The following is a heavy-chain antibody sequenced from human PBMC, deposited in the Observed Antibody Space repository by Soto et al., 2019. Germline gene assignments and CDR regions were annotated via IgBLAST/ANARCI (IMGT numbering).Heavy chain of an antibody. V-gene: IGHV3-30-3*01. J-gene: IGHJ4*02. CDR3: ARDMSRDIVVVPAAPVDY. D-gene: IGHD2-2*01. Sequence: PVGSLRLSCAASGFTFSSYAMHWVRQAPGKGLEWVAVISYDGSNKYYADSVKGRFTISRDNSKNTLYLQMNSLRAEDTAVYYCARDMSRDIVVVPAAPVDYWGQGTLVTVSS. CDR2: ISYDGSNK. CDR1: GFTFSSYA.